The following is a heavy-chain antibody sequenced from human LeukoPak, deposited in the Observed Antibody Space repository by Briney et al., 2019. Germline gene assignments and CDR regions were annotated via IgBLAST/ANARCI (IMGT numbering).Heavy chain of an antibody. J-gene: IGHJ4*02. Sequence: SETLSLTCTVSGGSIGSYYWSWIRQPPGKGLEWIGYIYYSGSTNYNPSLKSRVTISVDTSKNQFSLKLSSVTAADTAVYYCARPLGYYFDYWGQGTLVTVSS. CDR3: ARPLGYYFDY. D-gene: IGHD7-27*01. CDR1: GGSIGSYY. CDR2: IYYSGST. V-gene: IGHV4-59*12.